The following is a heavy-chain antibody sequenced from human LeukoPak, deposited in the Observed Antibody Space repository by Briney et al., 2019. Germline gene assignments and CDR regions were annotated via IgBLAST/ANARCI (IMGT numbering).Heavy chain of an antibody. CDR1: GFTFSSYS. CDR2: ISSSSSTI. J-gene: IGHJ4*02. V-gene: IGHV3-48*02. D-gene: IGHD6-19*01. CDR3: AIDRYSSGWYTFDY. Sequence: PGGSLRLSCAASGFTFSSYSMNWVRQAPGKGLEWVSYISSSSSTIYYADSVKGRFTISRDNAKNSLYLQMNSLRDEDTAVYYCAIDRYSSGWYTFDYWGQGTLVTVSS.